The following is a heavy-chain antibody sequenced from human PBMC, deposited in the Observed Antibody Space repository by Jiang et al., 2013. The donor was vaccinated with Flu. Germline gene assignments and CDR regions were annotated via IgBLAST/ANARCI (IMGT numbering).Heavy chain of an antibody. CDR1: GFIFSNYW. CDR3: VKWRWLQSEFED. D-gene: IGHD5-24*01. V-gene: IGHV3-7*03. J-gene: IGHJ4*02. CDR2: INKDGSGQ. Sequence: VQLVESGGGLVQPGGSLRLSCAASGFIFSNYWMSWVRQVPGKGLEGVASINKDGSGQVYVDSVKGRFTISRDNAKNTLYLQMNSLRAEDTALYYCVKWRWLQSEFEDWGQGTLVTVSS.